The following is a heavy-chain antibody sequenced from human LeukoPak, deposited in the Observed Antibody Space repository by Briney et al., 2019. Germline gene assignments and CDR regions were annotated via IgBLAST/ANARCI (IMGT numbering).Heavy chain of an antibody. CDR1: GFTFGDYA. CDR3: ARDIQQGGQQLVSAADY. CDR2: ISYDGSNK. D-gene: IGHD6-13*01. Sequence: GGSLRLSCTASGFTFGDYAMSWVRQAPGNGPEWVAVISYDGSNKYYRDSAKGRFTTSRDNSKNTLYLQLNSLRTEDTAVYYCARDIQQGGQQLVSAADYWGQGTLVTVSS. V-gene: IGHV3-30*04. J-gene: IGHJ4*02.